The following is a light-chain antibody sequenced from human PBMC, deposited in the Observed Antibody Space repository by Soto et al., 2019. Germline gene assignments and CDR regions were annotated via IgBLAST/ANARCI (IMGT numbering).Light chain of an antibody. CDR1: QSISSW. CDR2: TAS. V-gene: IGKV1-39*01. J-gene: IGKJ5*01. CDR3: PQTYSTPTT. Sequence: EIRMTQSPGSLSASIGDRVTITCRASQSISSWLAWYQQKPGKAPKLLIYTASRLQSGVPSRFSGSGSRTDFTLTISSLQPEDFATYYCPQTYSTPTTSGQGTRLEIK.